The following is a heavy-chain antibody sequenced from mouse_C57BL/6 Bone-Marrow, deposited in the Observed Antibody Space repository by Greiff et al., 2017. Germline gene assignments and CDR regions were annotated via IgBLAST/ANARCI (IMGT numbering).Heavy chain of an antibody. CDR1: GYTFTSYW. CDR2: IHPNSGST. D-gene: IGHD1-1*01. Sequence: QVQLQQPGAELVKPGASVKLSCKASGYTFTSYWMHWVKQRPGQGLEWIGMIHPNSGSTNYNEKFKSKATLTVHKSSSTAYMQLSSLTSEDSAVYYCARSGKITTVVARNWYFDVWGTGTTVTVSS. J-gene: IGHJ1*03. V-gene: IGHV1-64*01. CDR3: ARSGKITTVVARNWYFDV.